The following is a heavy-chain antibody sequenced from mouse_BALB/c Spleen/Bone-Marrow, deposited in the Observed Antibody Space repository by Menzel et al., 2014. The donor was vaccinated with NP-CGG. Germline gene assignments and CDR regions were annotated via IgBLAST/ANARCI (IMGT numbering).Heavy chain of an antibody. D-gene: IGHD2-14*01. CDR3: ARSDYRYDPYAMDY. J-gene: IGHJ4*01. CDR1: GYSLTSYY. CDR2: IFPRNGST. Sequence: QVQLQQSGPELVKPGASVKISCKASGYSLTSYYIHWVKQRPGQGLEWIGWIFPRNGSTKYNEKFKGKATLTVDKSSSTAYMQLKSLTSEDSAVYYCARSDYRYDPYAMDYWGQGTSVTVSS. V-gene: IGHV1-66*01.